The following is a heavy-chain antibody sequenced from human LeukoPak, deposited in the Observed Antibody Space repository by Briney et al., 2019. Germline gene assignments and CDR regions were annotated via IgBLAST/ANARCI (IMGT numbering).Heavy chain of an antibody. Sequence: PGGSLRLSCAASGFTFVSYAMTWVRQAPGKGLEWVSSINGGGDTTWYADSVKGRFTISRDNSENTVYLQMNSLRAEDTAVYYCARFDSYGPGRSYWGQGTLVTVSS. CDR2: INGGGDTT. V-gene: IGHV3-23*01. CDR3: ARFDSYGPGRSY. D-gene: IGHD3-10*01. J-gene: IGHJ4*02. CDR1: GFTFVSYA.